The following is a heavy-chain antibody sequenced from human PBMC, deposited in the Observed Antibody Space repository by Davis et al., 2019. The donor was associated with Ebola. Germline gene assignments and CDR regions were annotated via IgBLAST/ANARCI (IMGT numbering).Heavy chain of an antibody. CDR1: GYSFTSYW. D-gene: IGHD3-3*01. CDR2: IDPSDSYT. V-gene: IGHV5-10-1*01. J-gene: IGHJ4*02. Sequence: KVSCKGSGYSFTSYWISWVRQMPGKGLELMGRIDPSDSYTIYSPSFQGHVTISADKSISTAYLQWSSLKASDTAMYYCARHWSYDFWSGYGLFDYWGQGTLVTVSS. CDR3: ARHWSYDFWSGYGLFDY.